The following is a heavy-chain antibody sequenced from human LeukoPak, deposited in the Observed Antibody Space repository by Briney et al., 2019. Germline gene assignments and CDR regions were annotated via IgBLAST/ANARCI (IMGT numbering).Heavy chain of an antibody. CDR3: ARPVRGVNAFDI. D-gene: IGHD3-10*02. V-gene: IGHV4-39*01. Sequence: SETLSLTCTVSGGSIRSSYYYWGWIRQPPGKGLEWIGSIYDSRSTYYNPSLKSRVTISVDTSKNQFSLKLSSVAAADTAVYYCARPVRGVNAFDIWGQGTMVTVSS. CDR2: IYDSRST. J-gene: IGHJ3*02. CDR1: GGSIRSSYYY.